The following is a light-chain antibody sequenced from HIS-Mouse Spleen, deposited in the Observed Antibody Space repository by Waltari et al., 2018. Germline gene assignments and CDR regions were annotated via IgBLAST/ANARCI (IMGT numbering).Light chain of an antibody. V-gene: IGLV2-23*01. Sequence: QSALTQPASVSGSPGQSITISCTGTRRDVGSYTLVSWYQPHPGKAPKLMIYEGSKRPSGVSNRFSGSKSGNTASLTISGLQAEDEADYYCCSYAGSSTWVFGGGTKLTVL. J-gene: IGLJ3*02. CDR3: CSYAGSSTWV. CDR1: RRDVGSYTL. CDR2: EGS.